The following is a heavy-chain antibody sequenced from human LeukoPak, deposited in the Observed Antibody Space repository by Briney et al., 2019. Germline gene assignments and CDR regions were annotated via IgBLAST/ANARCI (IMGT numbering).Heavy chain of an antibody. V-gene: IGHV3-53*01. D-gene: IGHD2/OR15-2a*01. CDR1: GFTVSSNY. CDR3: ARVRSPGIPFLYYYYYGMDV. J-gene: IGHJ6*02. Sequence: PGGSLRLSCAASGFTVSSNYMSWVRQAPGKGLEWVSVIYSGGSTYYADSVKGRFTISRDNSKNTLYLQMNSLRAEDTAVYYCARVRSPGIPFLYYYYYGMDVWGQGTTVTVSS. CDR2: IYSGGST.